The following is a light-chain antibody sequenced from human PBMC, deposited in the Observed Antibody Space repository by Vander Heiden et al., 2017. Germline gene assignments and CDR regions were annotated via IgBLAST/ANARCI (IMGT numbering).Light chain of an antibody. CDR1: QDISNY. J-gene: IGKJ2*01. Sequence: DIQMTQSPSSLSASVGDRVIITWQASQDISNYLKWYQQKPGQAPKLLIYDASNLETGVPSRFSGSGSGTDFTFTISSLRPEDIATYYCQQYDHLPFTFGQGTKLEI. V-gene: IGKV1-33*01. CDR2: DAS. CDR3: QQYDHLPFT.